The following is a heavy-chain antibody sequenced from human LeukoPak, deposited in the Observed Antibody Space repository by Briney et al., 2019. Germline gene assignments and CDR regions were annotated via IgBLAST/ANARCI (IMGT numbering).Heavy chain of an antibody. CDR3: ARGLTYPLSSFGLDP. V-gene: IGHV4-61*05. Sequence: SETLSLTCTVSGGSISSSSYYWGWIRQPPGKGLEWIGYIYYSGSTNYNPSLKSRVTISVDTSKNQFSLKLSSVTAADTAVYYCARGLTYPLSSFGLDPWGQGTLVTVSS. D-gene: IGHD3-16*01. CDR1: GGSISSSSYY. J-gene: IGHJ5*02. CDR2: IYYSGST.